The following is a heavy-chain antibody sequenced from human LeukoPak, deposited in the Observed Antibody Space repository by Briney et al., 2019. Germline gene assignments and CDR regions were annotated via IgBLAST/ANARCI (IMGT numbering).Heavy chain of an antibody. J-gene: IGHJ4*02. D-gene: IGHD3-10*01. CDR2: INPNGGGT. Sequence: GASVKVSCKASGYTFTGYYMHWVRQAPGQGLEWMGWINPNGGGTNYAQKFQGWVTMTRDTSISTAYMELSRLRSDDTAVYYCARGLWFGEYYFDYWGQGTLVTVSS. CDR1: GYTFTGYY. CDR3: ARGLWFGEYYFDY. V-gene: IGHV1-2*04.